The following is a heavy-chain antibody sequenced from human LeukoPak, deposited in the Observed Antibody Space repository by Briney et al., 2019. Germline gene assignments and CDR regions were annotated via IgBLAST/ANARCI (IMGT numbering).Heavy chain of an antibody. Sequence: GPVNASCKGSRYTITQSSMHRARQAAGNGVEWMGVFNPEEAETFYAQRFQGRFTMTEDASTDTAYMELSSLTSEDTAVYFCTTDRYSGYDTFDSWGQGTLVIVSS. CDR3: TTDRYSGYDTFDS. V-gene: IGHV1-24*01. D-gene: IGHD5-12*01. CDR2: FNPEEAET. J-gene: IGHJ4*02. CDR1: RYTITQSS.